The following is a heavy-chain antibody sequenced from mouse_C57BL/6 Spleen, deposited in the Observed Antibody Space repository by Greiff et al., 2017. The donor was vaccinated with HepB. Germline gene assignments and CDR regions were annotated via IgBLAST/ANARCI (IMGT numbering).Heavy chain of an antibody. CDR3: ARSLVYYGNYPWYFEV. D-gene: IGHD2-1*01. CDR1: GYTFTDYN. V-gene: IGHV1-22*01. CDR2: INPNNGGT. Sequence: VQLQQSGPELVKPGASVKMSCKASGYTFTDYNMHWVKQSHGKSLEWIGYINPNNGGTSYNQKFKGKATLTVNKSSSTAYMELRSLASEDSAVYYCARSLVYYGNYPWYFEVWGTGTTVTVSS. J-gene: IGHJ1*03.